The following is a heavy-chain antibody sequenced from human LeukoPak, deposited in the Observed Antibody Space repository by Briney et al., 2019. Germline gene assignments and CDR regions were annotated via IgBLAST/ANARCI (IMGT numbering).Heavy chain of an antibody. CDR2: IYYSGST. CDR1: GGSISSSSYY. Sequence: SETLSLTCTVSGGSISSSSYYWGWIRQPPGKGLEWIGSIYYSGSTYYNPSLKSRVTISVDTSKNQFSLKLSSVTAADTAVYYCARALYGSGSYYREFDYWGQGTLVTVSS. V-gene: IGHV4-39*01. CDR3: ARALYGSGSYYREFDY. J-gene: IGHJ4*02. D-gene: IGHD3-10*01.